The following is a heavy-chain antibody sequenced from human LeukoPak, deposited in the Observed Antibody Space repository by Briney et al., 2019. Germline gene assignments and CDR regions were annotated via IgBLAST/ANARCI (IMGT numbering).Heavy chain of an antibody. V-gene: IGHV3-21*01. CDR2: ISSSSSYI. Sequence: GGSLRLSCAASGFTFSSYSMNWVRQAPGKGLEWVSSISSSSSYIYYADSVKGRFTISRDNAKTTLYLQMNTLSAEDKAVYLWARDWGYYYYYGMDVWGQGTTVTISS. D-gene: IGHD3-16*01. J-gene: IGHJ6*02. CDR1: GFTFSSYS. CDR3: ARDWGYYYYYGMDV.